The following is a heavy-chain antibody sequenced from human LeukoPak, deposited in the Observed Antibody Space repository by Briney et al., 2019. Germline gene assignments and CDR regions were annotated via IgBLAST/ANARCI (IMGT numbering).Heavy chain of an antibody. V-gene: IGHV1-69*06. D-gene: IGHD2-2*02. CDR1: GGTFSSYA. Sequence: SVKVSCTASGGTFSSYAISWVRQAPGQGLEWMGGIIPIFGTANYAQKFQGRVTITADKSTSTAYMELSSLRSEDTAVYYCARELGSGVVVVPAAIKAFDYWGQGTLVTVSS. CDR2: IIPIFGTA. J-gene: IGHJ4*02. CDR3: ARELGSGVVVVPAAIKAFDY.